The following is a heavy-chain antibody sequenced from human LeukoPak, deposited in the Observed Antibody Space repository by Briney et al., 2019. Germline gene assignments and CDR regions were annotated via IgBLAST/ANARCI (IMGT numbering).Heavy chain of an antibody. D-gene: IGHD2-21*02. J-gene: IGHJ4*02. V-gene: IGHV3-23*01. CDR3: AKGTANVDY. CDR2: IGGSGIST. Sequence: PGGSLRLSCAASGFTFTSFAMTWVRQAPGKGLEWVSTIGGSGISTYYADSVKGRFTISRDNSKNTLFLQMNTLRFEDTAVYYCAKGTANVDYWGQGTLVTVSS. CDR1: GFTFTSFA.